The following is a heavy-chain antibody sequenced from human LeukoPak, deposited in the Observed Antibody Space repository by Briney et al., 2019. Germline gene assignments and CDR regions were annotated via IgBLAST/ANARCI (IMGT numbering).Heavy chain of an antibody. CDR2: ISTSGST. Sequence: KSSETLSLTCTVSGGSISSGSYYWSWIRQPAGKGVEWIGRISTSGSTNYNPSLKSRVTISVDTSKNHFSLKLSSVTAADTAVYYCARDDPYYYYYMDVWGEGTTVTVSS. J-gene: IGHJ6*03. V-gene: IGHV4-61*02. CDR1: GGSISSGSYY. CDR3: ARDDPYYYYYMDV.